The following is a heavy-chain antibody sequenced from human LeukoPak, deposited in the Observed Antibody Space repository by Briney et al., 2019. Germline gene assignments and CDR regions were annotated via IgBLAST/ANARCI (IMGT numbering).Heavy chain of an antibody. CDR2: IYHSGST. V-gene: IGHV4-39*07. D-gene: IGHD6-6*01. CDR1: GGSISSNSYY. CDR3: ASISSSSFGAGYKTDY. J-gene: IGHJ4*02. Sequence: SETLSLTCAVSGGSISSNSYYWGWIRQPPGKGLEWIGSIYHSGSTYYNPSLKSRVTISVDTSKNQFSLKLSSVTAADTAVYYCASISSSSFGAGYKTDYWGQGTLVTVSS.